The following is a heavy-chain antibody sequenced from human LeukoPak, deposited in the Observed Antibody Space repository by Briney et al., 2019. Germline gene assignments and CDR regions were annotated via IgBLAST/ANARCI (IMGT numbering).Heavy chain of an antibody. CDR1: GFTFSSYG. D-gene: IGHD2-2*01. Sequence: GGSLRLSCAASGFTFSSYGMHWVRQAPGKGLEWVAFIRYDGSNKYYADSVKGRFTISRDNSKNTLYLQMNSLRAEDTAVYYCARGEDPLIDQLLLWNYWGQGTLVTVSS. CDR3: ARGEDPLIDQLLLWNY. V-gene: IGHV3-30*02. J-gene: IGHJ4*02. CDR2: IRYDGSNK.